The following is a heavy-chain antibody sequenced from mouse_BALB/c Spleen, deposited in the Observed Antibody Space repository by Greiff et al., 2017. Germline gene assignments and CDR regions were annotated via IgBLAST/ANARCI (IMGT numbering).Heavy chain of an antibody. V-gene: IGHV7-3*02. J-gene: IGHJ4*01. CDR2: IRNKANGYTT. D-gene: IGHD1-1*01. Sequence: DVMLVESGGGLVQPGGSLRLSCATSGFTFTDYYMSWVRQPPGKALEWLGFIRNKANGYTTEYSASVKGRFTISRDNSQSILYLQMNTLRAEDSATYYCARDSTLVWDYAMDYWGQGTSVTVSS. CDR1: GFTFTDYY. CDR3: ARDSTLVWDYAMDY.